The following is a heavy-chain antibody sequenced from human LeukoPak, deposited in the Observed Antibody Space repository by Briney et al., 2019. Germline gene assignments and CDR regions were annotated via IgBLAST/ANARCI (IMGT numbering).Heavy chain of an antibody. CDR1: GGTFSSYT. D-gene: IGHD3-3*01. J-gene: IGHJ4*02. V-gene: IGHV1-69*02. CDR3: ASYTIFGVVKPSGYFDY. CDR2: IIPILGIA. Sequence: GASVKVSCKASGGTFSSYTISWVRQAPGQGLEWMGRIIPILGIANYAQKFQGRVTITADKSTSTAYMELSSLGSEDTAVYYCASYTIFGVVKPSGYFDYWGQGTLVTVSS.